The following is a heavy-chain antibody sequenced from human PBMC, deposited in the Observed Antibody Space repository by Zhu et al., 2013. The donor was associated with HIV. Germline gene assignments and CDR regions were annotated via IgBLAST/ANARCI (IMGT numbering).Heavy chain of an antibody. CDR1: GGTFSSYA. Sequence: QVQLVQSGAEVKKPGSSVKVSCKASGGTFSSYAISWVRQAPGQGLEWMGGIIPIFGTANYAQKFQGRVTITADESTSTAYMELSSLRSEDTAVYYCARTRPNGFIAARRVDWFDPWGQGTLVTVSS. CDR3: ARTRPNGFIAARRVDWFDP. V-gene: IGHV1-69*01. CDR2: IIPIFGTA. D-gene: IGHD6-6*01. J-gene: IGHJ5*02.